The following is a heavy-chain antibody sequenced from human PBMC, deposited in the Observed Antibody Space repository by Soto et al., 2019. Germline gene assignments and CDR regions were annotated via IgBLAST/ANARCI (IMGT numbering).Heavy chain of an antibody. J-gene: IGHJ4*02. Sequence: QVQLVQSGAEVKESGASVKVSCKASGYTFTGYYIHWVRQAPGQGLEWVGEISPKSGGTRYAQKFQGRVTMTKDTSISTVYMELTNLSPDDTAVYYCGRGRSGELVVFYWGQGNLVTVHS. CDR2: ISPKSGGT. V-gene: IGHV1-2*02. D-gene: IGHD1-7*01. CDR1: GYTFTGYY. CDR3: GRGRSGELVVFY.